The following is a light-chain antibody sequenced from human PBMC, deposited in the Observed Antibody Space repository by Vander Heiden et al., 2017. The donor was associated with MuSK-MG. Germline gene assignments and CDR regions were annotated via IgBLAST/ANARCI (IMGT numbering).Light chain of an antibody. CDR3: ADWDASLNGCV. V-gene: IGLV1-44*01. CDR2: SNS. Sequence: QSVLTQSPSASGTPGQSVTISCSGSSSNVGSNTVTWYQQLPGTAPKGLVDSNSQRRSGVPDRFSGSKSGTSASLEISGLQSEDEADDYCADWDASLNGCVFVGGTKMTVL. CDR1: SSNVGSNT. J-gene: IGLJ3*02.